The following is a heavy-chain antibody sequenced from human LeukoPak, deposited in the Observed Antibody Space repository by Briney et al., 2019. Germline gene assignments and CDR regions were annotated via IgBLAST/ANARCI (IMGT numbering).Heavy chain of an antibody. CDR3: ARVLSHKYYDFWSGYVSGWFDP. CDR2: IYYSGST. CDR1: GGSISSGGYS. J-gene: IGHJ5*01. Sequence: SETLSLTCTVSGGSISSGGYSWSWIRQHPGKGLEWIGYIYYSGSTYYNPSLKSRVTISLDTSKNQFSLKLTSVTAADTAVYYCARVLSHKYYDFWSGYVSGWFDPWGQGTLVTVSS. D-gene: IGHD3-3*01. V-gene: IGHV4-31*03.